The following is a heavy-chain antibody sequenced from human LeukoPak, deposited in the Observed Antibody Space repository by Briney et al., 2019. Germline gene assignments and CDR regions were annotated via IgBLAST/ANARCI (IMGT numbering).Heavy chain of an antibody. CDR1: GFTFSSYW. CDR2: INHNGNVN. V-gene: IGHV3-7*03. CDR3: ARMKREIYYYYGMDV. Sequence: SGGSLRLSCAASGFTFSSYWMNWARQAPGKGLEWVASINHNGNVNYYVDSVKGRFTISRDNAKNSLYLQMNSLRAEDTAVYYCARMKREIYYYYGMDVWGQGTTVTVSS. J-gene: IGHJ6*02.